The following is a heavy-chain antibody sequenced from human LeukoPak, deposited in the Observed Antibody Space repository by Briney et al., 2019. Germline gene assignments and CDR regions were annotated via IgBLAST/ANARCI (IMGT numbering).Heavy chain of an antibody. CDR2: INSDGSST. CDR1: GFTFSSYW. D-gene: IGHD3-22*01. Sequence: PGGSLRLSCAASGFTFSSYWMHWVRQAPGKGLMWVSRINSDGSSTIYADSVKGRFTISRDNDKKSLYLQTNSLRAEDTAVYYCARSMIVVVITDDAFDIWGQGTMVTVSS. CDR3: ARSMIVVVITDDAFDI. J-gene: IGHJ3*02. V-gene: IGHV3-74*01.